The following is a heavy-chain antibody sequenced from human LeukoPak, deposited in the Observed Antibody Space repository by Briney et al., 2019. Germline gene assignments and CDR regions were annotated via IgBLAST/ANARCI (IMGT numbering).Heavy chain of an antibody. CDR2: INPNSGGT. CDR3: ARDQYYDSSGYYYGDAFDI. J-gene: IGHJ3*02. D-gene: IGHD3-22*01. V-gene: IGHV1-2*02. Sequence: GASVKVSCKASGGTFSSYAISWVRQAPGQGLEWMGWINPNSGGTNYAQKFQGRVTMTRDTSISTAYMELSRLRSDDTAVYYCARDQYYDSSGYYYGDAFDIWGQGTMVTVSS. CDR1: GGTFSSYA.